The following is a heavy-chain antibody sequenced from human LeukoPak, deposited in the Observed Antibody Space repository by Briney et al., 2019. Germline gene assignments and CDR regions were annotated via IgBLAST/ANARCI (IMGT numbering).Heavy chain of an antibody. J-gene: IGHJ3*02. Sequence: GRSLGLSCAASGFTFSSYGMHWVRQAPGKGLEWVAVISYDGSNKYYADSVKGRFTISRDNSKNTLYLQMNSLRAEDTAVYYCAKYSERYYGSGSFFAFDIWGQGTMVTVSS. CDR1: GFTFSSYG. CDR2: ISYDGSNK. CDR3: AKYSERYYGSGSFFAFDI. D-gene: IGHD3-10*01. V-gene: IGHV3-30*18.